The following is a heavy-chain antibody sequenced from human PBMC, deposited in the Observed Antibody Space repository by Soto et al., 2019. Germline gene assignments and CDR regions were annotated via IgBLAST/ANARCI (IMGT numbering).Heavy chain of an antibody. Sequence: EAQLVESGGGLVQPGGSLRLSCGASGITFSRCLMSWVRQAPGKGLEWVASISQDGNDTDYVDSVKGRFAISRDNPKNSLYLQMNSLRADDTAVYYCARDPLSYGDYAQTYWYFDLWGRGTRVTVSS. CDR2: ISQDGNDT. J-gene: IGHJ2*01. CDR1: GITFSRCL. D-gene: IGHD4-17*01. CDR3: ARDPLSYGDYAQTYWYFDL. V-gene: IGHV3-7*01.